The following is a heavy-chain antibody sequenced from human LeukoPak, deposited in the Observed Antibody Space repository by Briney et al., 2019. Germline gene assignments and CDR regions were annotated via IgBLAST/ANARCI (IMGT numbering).Heavy chain of an antibody. CDR1: GDSIGSSSDY. Sequence: PSETLSLTCTVSGDSIGSSSDYWGWVRQPPGKGLEWIGSFYYGGSTYYNPSLKSRVTISVDTSKNQLSLELSSVTASDTAIYYCTRLDYWGQGTLVTVSS. CDR2: FYYGGST. V-gene: IGHV4-39*01. CDR3: TRLDY. J-gene: IGHJ4*02.